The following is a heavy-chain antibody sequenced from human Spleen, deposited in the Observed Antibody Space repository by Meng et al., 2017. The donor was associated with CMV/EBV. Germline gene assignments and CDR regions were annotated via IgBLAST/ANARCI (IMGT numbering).Heavy chain of an antibody. D-gene: IGHD3-10*01. Sequence: LRLSCTVSGGSINSANYYWNWIRQPPGKGLEWIGYIYYSGSTYYNPSLKSRVTISVDMSKNQFSLKLSSVTAADTAVYYCAYGSGITGDYYGMDVWGQGTTVTVSS. J-gene: IGHJ6*02. CDR2: IYYSGST. CDR3: AYGSGITGDYYGMDV. CDR1: GGSINSANYY. V-gene: IGHV4-30-4*08.